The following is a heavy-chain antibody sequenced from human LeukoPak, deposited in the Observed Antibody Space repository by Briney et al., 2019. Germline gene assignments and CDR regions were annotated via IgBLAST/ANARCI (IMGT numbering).Heavy chain of an antibody. CDR1: GFTFSSYG. V-gene: IGHV3-33*01. D-gene: IGHD1-26*01. Sequence: GGSLRLSCAASGFTFSSYGMHWVRQAPGKGLEWVAVILSDGSKEFYTDSVKGRSTISRDNSKNSLYLQMNFLRAEDTAVYYCARRLRVGATEHWGQGTLVTVSS. CDR2: ILSDGSKE. J-gene: IGHJ1*01. CDR3: ARRLRVGATEH.